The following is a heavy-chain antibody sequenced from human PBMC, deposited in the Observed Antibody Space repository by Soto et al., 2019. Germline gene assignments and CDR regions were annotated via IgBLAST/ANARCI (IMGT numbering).Heavy chain of an antibody. CDR1: GGSISSGGYY. CDR3: ARGVLDYDILTGYYSFKSNEFDY. D-gene: IGHD3-9*01. J-gene: IGHJ4*02. Sequence: QVQLQESGPGLVKPSQTLSLTCTVSGGSISSGGYYWSWIRQHPGKGLEWIGYIYYSGSTYYNPSLKSPVTISVDTSKNQSSLKLSSVTAADTAVYYCARGVLDYDILTGYYSFKSNEFDYWGQGTLVTVSS. CDR2: IYYSGST. V-gene: IGHV4-31*01.